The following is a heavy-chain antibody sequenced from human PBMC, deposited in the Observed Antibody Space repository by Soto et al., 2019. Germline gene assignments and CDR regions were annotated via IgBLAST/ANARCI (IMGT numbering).Heavy chain of an antibody. CDR3: AKDVTYRDYSLFAY. CDR2: ISGSGGST. J-gene: IGHJ4*02. D-gene: IGHD4-17*01. CDR1: GFTFSGYA. Sequence: EVQLLESGGGLVQPGGSLRLSCAASGFTFSGYAMSWVRHAPGKGLEWVSAISGSGGSTYYADSVKGRFTISRDNSKNTLYLQMNSLRAEDTALYYCAKDVTYRDYSLFAYWGQGTLVTVSS. V-gene: IGHV3-23*01.